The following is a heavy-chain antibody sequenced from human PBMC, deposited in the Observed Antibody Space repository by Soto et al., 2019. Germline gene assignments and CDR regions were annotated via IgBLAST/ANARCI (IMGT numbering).Heavy chain of an antibody. CDR1: GFTFSSYG. CDR3: QAVVVPAAYVNWLDP. V-gene: IGHV3-30*03. D-gene: IGHD2-2*01. J-gene: IGHJ5*02. CDR2: ISYDGSNK. Sequence: VGSLRLSCAASGFTFSSYGMHWVRQAPGKGLEWVAVISYDGSNKYYADSVKGRFTISRDNSKNTLYLQMNSLRAEDTAVYYCQAVVVPAAYVNWLDPWGQGTLVTVSS.